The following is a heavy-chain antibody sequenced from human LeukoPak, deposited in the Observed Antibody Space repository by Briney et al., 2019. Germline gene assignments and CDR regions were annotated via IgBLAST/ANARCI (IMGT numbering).Heavy chain of an antibody. CDR2: ISSSGSTI. CDR3: ARGNYIAAAGSGMDV. V-gene: IGHV3-48*03. J-gene: IGHJ6*02. CDR1: GFTFSSYE. Sequence: EGSLRLSCAASGFTFSSYEMNWVRQAPGKGLKWVSYISSSGSTIYYADSVKGRFTISRDNAKNSLYLQMNSLRAEDTAVYYCARGNYIAAAGSGMDVWGQGTTVTVSS. D-gene: IGHD6-13*01.